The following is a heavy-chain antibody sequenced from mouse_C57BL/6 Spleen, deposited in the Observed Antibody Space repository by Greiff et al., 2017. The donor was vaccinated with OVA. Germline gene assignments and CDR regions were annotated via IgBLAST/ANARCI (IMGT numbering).Heavy chain of an antibody. CDR1: GYTFTSYW. CDR2: IDPSDSYT. D-gene: IGHD1-1*01. J-gene: IGHJ1*03. Sequence: VQLQQPGAELVKPGASVKLSCKASGYTFTSYWMQWVKQRPGQGLEWIGEIDPSDSYTNYNQKFKGKATLTVDTSSSTAYMQLSSLTSEDSAVYYCASYYGSSYRYFDVWGTGTTVTVSS. CDR3: ASYYGSSYRYFDV. V-gene: IGHV1-50*01.